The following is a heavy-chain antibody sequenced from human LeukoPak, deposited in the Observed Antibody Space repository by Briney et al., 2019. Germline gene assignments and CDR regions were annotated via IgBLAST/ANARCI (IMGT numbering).Heavy chain of an antibody. CDR1: GAPSSGHY. D-gene: IGHD1/OR15-1a*01. CDR3: ARGWDNWNRGALGY. Sequence: SETLSLTCALYGAPSSGHYWSWIRHPPGRGLWWVGENDHSGITNYNPSLQRRATTSVDTSKKQFSLKMSSVAAAETAVYYCARGWDNWNRGALGYWGQGTLVTVSS. V-gene: IGHV4-34*01. CDR2: NDHSGIT. J-gene: IGHJ4*02.